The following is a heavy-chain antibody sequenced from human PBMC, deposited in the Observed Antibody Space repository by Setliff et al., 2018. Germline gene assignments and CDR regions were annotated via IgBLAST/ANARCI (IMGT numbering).Heavy chain of an antibody. V-gene: IGHV3-48*01. J-gene: IGHJ6*03. CDR1: GFTFSRYA. D-gene: IGHD6-13*01. CDR2: ISASSANI. CDR3: ASDPSYASSLYYYLEV. Sequence: PGGSLRLSCAASGFTFSRYAMNWVRQTPGKGLEWVSYISASSANIQYADSVRGRFTVSRDNARNSLYLQMNSLRGDDAAVYYCASDPSYASSLYYYLEVWGKGTKVTVSS.